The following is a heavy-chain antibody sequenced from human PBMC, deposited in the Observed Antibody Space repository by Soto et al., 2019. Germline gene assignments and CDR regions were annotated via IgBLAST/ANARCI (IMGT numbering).Heavy chain of an antibody. V-gene: IGHV3-48*02. J-gene: IGHJ6*02. Sequence: GGSLRLSCAASGFTFSSYSMNWVRQAPGKGLEWVSYISSSSSTIYYADSVKGRFTISRDNAKNSLYLQMNSLRDEDTTVYYCASLQGVDIVVVPAPNYYYGMDVWGQGTTVTVSS. CDR1: GFTFSSYS. D-gene: IGHD2-2*03. CDR2: ISSSSSTI. CDR3: ASLQGVDIVVVPAPNYYYGMDV.